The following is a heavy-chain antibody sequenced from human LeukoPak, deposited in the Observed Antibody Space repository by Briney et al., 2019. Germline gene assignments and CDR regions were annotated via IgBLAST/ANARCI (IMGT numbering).Heavy chain of an antibody. D-gene: IGHD2-8*02. J-gene: IGHJ4*02. CDR3: ARCTGGSCVFDY. CDR1: GFTFSTYG. CDR2: IWFDGSKR. Sequence: PGGSLRLSCAASGFTFSTYGMHWVCQAPGKGLEWVALIWFDGSKRYYGDSLKGRFTVSRDNSKNTLYLQVDSLRAEDTAVYYCARCTGGSCVFDYWGQGTLVTVSS. V-gene: IGHV3-33*01.